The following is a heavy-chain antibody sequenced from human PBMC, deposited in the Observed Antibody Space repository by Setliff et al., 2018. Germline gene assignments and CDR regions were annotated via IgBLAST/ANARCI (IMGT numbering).Heavy chain of an antibody. CDR1: GGSITSGSFY. CDR2: IYTSGST. V-gene: IGHV4-61*02. D-gene: IGHD3-22*01. J-gene: IGHJ4*02. Sequence: SETLSLTCTVSGGSITSGSFYWGWIRQPAGKGLEWIGRIYTSGSTNYNPSLKSRVAISVDTSKNQFSLRLSSVTAADTAVYYCAKEGYYDHFGYYHYYFDFWGQGTLVTVSS. CDR3: AKEGYYDHFGYYHYYFDF.